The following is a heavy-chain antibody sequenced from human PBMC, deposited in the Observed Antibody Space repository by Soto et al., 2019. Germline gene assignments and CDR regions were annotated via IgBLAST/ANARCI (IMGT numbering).Heavy chain of an antibody. CDR3: AKWGDCISTSCYGDYGMDV. Sequence: EVQLVESGGGLVQPGRSLRLSCAASGFTFDDYAMHWVRQAPGKGLEWVSGISWNSGSIGYADSVKGRFTISRDNAKNSLYLQMNSLRAEDTALYYCAKWGDCISTSCYGDYGMDVWGQGTTVTVSS. J-gene: IGHJ6*02. V-gene: IGHV3-9*01. CDR1: GFTFDDYA. CDR2: ISWNSGSI. D-gene: IGHD2-2*01.